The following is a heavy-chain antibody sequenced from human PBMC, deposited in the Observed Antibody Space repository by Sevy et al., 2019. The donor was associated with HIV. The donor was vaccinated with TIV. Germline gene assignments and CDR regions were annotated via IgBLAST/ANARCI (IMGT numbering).Heavy chain of an antibody. CDR3: ARGGAVAAPFDY. CDR2: IYSGGST. D-gene: IGHD6-19*01. V-gene: IGHV3-53*01. J-gene: IGHJ4*02. CDR1: GFTISRNY. Sequence: GGSLRLSCAASGFTISRNYMSWVRQAPGKGLEWVSVIYSGGSTYYADSVKGRFTISRDNSKNTLYLQMNSLRAEDTAVYYCARGGAVAAPFDYWGQGTLVTVSS.